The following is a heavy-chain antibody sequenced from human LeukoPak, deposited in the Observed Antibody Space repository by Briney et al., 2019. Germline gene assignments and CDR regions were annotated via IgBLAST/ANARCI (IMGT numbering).Heavy chain of an antibody. CDR1: GNYW. V-gene: IGHV3-74*01. CDR3: VRNLAVAGTCFDS. CDR2: INSDGSWT. J-gene: IGHJ4*02. D-gene: IGHD6-19*01. Sequence: GGSLRLSCAASGNYWMHWVRQAPGKGLVWVSHINSDGSWTSYADSVKGRFTISKDNAKNTVYLQMNSLRAEDTAVYYCVRNLAVAGTCFDSWGQGTLVTVSS.